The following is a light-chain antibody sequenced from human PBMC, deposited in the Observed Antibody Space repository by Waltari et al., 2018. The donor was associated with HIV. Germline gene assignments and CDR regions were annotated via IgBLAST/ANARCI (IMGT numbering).Light chain of an antibody. V-gene: IGKV3-15*01. CDR1: QSVSSK. J-gene: IGKJ1*01. Sequence: EIVMTQSPATLSVSPGERATISCRASQSVSSKLAWYQQKPGQAPRLLIYGASTRATGIPARFSGRGSGTEFTLTISSLQSEDFAFYYCQQYNNWLRTFGQGTKVEIK. CDR2: GAS. CDR3: QQYNNWLRT.